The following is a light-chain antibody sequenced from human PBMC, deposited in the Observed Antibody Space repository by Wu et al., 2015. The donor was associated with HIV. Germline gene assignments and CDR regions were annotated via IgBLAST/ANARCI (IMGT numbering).Light chain of an antibody. V-gene: IGKV1-NL1*01. J-gene: IGKJ4*01. CDR1: QGISKS. Sequence: DIQMTQSPSSLSASVGDRVTITCRASQGISKSLAWHQQKPGKAPKLLLYATSRLESGVPSRFSGSGSVTDYTLTISSLQPEDFVTYYCQQYYSTPLTFGGGTKVEIK. CDR3: QQYYSTPLT. CDR2: ATS.